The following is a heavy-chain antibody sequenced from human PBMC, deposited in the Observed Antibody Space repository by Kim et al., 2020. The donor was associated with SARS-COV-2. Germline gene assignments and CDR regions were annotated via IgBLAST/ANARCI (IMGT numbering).Heavy chain of an antibody. J-gene: IGHJ4*02. V-gene: IGHV5-10-1*01. Sequence: NYSPSFQGHVTISADKSISTAYLQWSSLKASDTAMYYCASHYYGSGSPDYWGQGTLVTVSS. CDR3: ASHYYGSGSPDY. D-gene: IGHD3-10*01.